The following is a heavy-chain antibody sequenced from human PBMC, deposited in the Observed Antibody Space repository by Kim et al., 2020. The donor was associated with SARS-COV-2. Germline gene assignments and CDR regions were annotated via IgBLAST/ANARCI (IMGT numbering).Heavy chain of an antibody. Sequence: YSNLSIKGRVTISVDTSKNQFSLKLSYVTAADTAVYYCARDDTRELTPDYWGQGTLVTVSS. V-gene: IGHV4-30-2*04. D-gene: IGHD1-26*01. CDR3: ARDDTRELTPDY. J-gene: IGHJ4*02.